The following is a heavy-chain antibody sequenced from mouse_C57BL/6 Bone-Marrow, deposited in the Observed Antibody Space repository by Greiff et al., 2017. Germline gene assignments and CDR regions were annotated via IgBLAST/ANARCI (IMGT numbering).Heavy chain of an antibody. Sequence: VQLQQPGAELVKPGASVKMSCKASGYTFTSYWITWVKQRPGQGLEWIGDIYPGSGSTNYNEKFKSKATLTVDTSSSTAYMQLSSLTSEDSAVYYCASSTMVTTIYYYAMDYWGQGTSVTVSS. J-gene: IGHJ4*01. CDR1: GYTFTSYW. V-gene: IGHV1-55*01. CDR3: ASSTMVTTIYYYAMDY. D-gene: IGHD2-2*01. CDR2: IYPGSGST.